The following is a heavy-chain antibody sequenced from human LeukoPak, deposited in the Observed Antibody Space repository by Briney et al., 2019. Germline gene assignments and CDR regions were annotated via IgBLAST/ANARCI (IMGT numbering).Heavy chain of an antibody. J-gene: IGHJ4*02. D-gene: IGHD7-27*01. CDR2: IRYDESNK. Sequence: GGSLTLSCVTSAFTLSSYGMHWVRQAPGRGLEWVAFIRYDESNKYYADSVKGRFTLPRDSSKNTLYLQMNSLRAEDTAVYYCAKGDKLGYWGQGTLITVSS. V-gene: IGHV3-30*02. CDR3: AKGDKLGY. CDR1: AFTLSSYG.